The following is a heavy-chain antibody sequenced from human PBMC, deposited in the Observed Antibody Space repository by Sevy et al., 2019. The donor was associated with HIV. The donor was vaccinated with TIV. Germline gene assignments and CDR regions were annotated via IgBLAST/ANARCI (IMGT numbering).Heavy chain of an antibody. J-gene: IGHJ6*02. CDR2: RSYDGSDT. D-gene: IGHD4-17*01. Sequence: GGSLRLSCAASGFAFSNYYAMHWVRQAPGKGLEWVVLRSYDGSDTYYADSVKGRFTVSRDNFKNTLFLQMNSLTTEDTAVYYCARPRANYVDHYFFYAMDVWGQGTTVTVSS. CDR1: GFAFSNYYA. CDR3: ARPRANYVDHYFFYAMDV. V-gene: IGHV3-30-3*01.